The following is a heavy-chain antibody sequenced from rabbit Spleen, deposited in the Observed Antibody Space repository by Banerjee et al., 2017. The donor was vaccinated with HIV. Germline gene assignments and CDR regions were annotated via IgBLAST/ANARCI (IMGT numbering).Heavy chain of an antibody. CDR3: ARGSATMTMVITGFYFNL. CDR2: INSFTGRP. Sequence: QEQLVESGGDLVQPEGSLTLTFTASGFSFSSSYYMCWVRQAQGKGLEWIASINSFTGRPVYAAWAKDRFTGSKTSSTMVTLQMTSLTAADTASYFCARGSATMTMVITGFYFNLWGQGTLVTVS. J-gene: IGHJ4*01. D-gene: IGHD2-1*01. CDR1: GFSFSSSYY. V-gene: IGHV1S45*01.